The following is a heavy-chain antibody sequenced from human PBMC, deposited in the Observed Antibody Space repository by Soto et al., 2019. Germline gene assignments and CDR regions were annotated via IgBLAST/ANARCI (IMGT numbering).Heavy chain of an antibody. CDR3: ATGPNLGDCGGFWFDY. D-gene: IGHD2-21*02. V-gene: IGHV1-18*01. J-gene: IGHJ4*02. Sequence: ASVNVSCKASGYTFTSYGISWVRQAPGQGLEWMGWISAYNGNTNYAQKLQGRVTMTTDTSTSTAYMELRSLRSDDTAVYYCATGPNLGDCGGFWFDYWGQGTLVTVSS. CDR1: GYTFTSYG. CDR2: ISAYNGNT.